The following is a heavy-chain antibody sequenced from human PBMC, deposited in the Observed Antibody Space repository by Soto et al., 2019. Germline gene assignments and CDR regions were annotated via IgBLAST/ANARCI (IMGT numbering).Heavy chain of an antibody. J-gene: IGHJ6*02. CDR3: AHRGVFGEYSSSSGGAREKYYYGMDV. D-gene: IGHD6-6*01. V-gene: IGHV2-5*02. Sequence: SGPTLVNPTQTLTLTCTFSGFSLSTSGVGVGWIRQPPGKALEWLALIYWDDDKRYSPSLKSRLTITKDTSKHQVVLTMTNMDPVDTATYYCAHRGVFGEYSSSSGGAREKYYYGMDVWGQGT. CDR2: IYWDDDK. CDR1: GFSLSTSGVG.